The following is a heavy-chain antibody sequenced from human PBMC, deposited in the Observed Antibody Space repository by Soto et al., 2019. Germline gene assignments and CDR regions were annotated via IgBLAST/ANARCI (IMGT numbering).Heavy chain of an antibody. J-gene: IGHJ6*02. Sequence: ASVKVSCKASGYTFTGYYMHWVRQAPGQGLEWMGWINPNSGGTNYAQKLQGWVTMTRDTSTSTVYMELSALIPDDTAVYYCARSLLDEYSSSWRSAYYGMDVWGQGTTVTVSS. CDR3: ARSLLDEYSSSWRSAYYGMDV. V-gene: IGHV1-2*04. CDR2: INPNSGGT. D-gene: IGHD6-13*01. CDR1: GYTFTGYY.